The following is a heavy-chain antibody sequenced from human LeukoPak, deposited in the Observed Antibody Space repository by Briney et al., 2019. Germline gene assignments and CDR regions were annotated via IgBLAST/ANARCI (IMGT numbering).Heavy chain of an antibody. V-gene: IGHV3-23*01. CDR1: GFTFGTFW. Sequence: PGGSLRLSCEASGFTFGTFWMSWVRQAPGKGLEWVSAISGSGGSTYYADSVKGRFTISRDNSKNTLYLQMNSLRAEDTAVYYCAKDGRLRYAFDIWGQGTMVTVSS. D-gene: IGHD4-17*01. CDR2: ISGSGGST. CDR3: AKDGRLRYAFDI. J-gene: IGHJ3*02.